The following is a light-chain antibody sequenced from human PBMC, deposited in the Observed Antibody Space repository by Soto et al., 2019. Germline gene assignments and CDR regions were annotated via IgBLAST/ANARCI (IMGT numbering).Light chain of an antibody. CDR3: QQRNVWPPVT. V-gene: IGKV1-5*01. CDR2: DAS. Sequence: DIQMTQSPSTLSASVGDRVTITCRASQSSSSWLAWYQQKPGEAPKLLIYDASSLESGVPPRFSGSGSGTDFTLTISSLEPEDSAVYYCQQRNVWPPVTFGQGTRLEIK. CDR1: QSSSSW. J-gene: IGKJ5*01.